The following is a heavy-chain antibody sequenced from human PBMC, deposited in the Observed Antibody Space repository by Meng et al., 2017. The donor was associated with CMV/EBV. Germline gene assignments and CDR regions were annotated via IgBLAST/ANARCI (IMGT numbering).Heavy chain of an antibody. J-gene: IGHJ5*02. D-gene: IGHD1-26*01. Sequence: QVQLQQWGAGLLKPSETLSLTCAVYGGSFSGYYWSWIRQPPGKGLEWIGEINHSGSTNYNPSLKSRVTISVDTSKNQFSLKLSSVTAADTAVYYCARGVGGWFDPWGQGTLVIVSS. CDR3: ARGVGGWFDP. CDR1: GGSFSGYY. V-gene: IGHV4-34*01. CDR2: INHSGST.